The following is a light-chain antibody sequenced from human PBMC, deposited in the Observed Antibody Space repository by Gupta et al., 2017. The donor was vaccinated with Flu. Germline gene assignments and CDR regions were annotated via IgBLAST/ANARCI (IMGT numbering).Light chain of an antibody. Sequence: TATLSGRSGQSVRRSYLAWYQQKPGQAPRLLIYAASSRVTGIPDRFSGSGSGTDFTLTISRLEPEDFAVYYGQQYGSSPPFSFGPGTKVDLK. CDR3: QQYGSSPPFS. V-gene: IGKV3-20*01. CDR1: QSVRRSY. CDR2: AAS. J-gene: IGKJ3*01.